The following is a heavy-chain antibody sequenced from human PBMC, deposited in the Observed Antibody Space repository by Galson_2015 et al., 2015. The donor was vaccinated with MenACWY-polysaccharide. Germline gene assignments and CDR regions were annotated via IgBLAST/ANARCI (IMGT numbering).Heavy chain of an antibody. J-gene: IGHJ3*02. CDR2: FYYSGST. Sequence: ETLSLTCTVSGGSVTSYYWSWIRRPPGKGLEWIGYFYYSGSTDYNPSLKSRVTISVDTSKNHLSLELTSVTAADTAMYYCARGAYVGVTAHDAFEIWGQGAMVTVSS. D-gene: IGHD1-26*01. CDR1: GGSVTSYY. CDR3: ARGAYVGVTAHDAFEI. V-gene: IGHV4-59*02.